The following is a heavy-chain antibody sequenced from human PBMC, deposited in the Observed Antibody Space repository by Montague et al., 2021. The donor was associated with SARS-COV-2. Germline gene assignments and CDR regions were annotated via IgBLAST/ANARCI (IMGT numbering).Heavy chain of an antibody. V-gene: IGHV2-70*11. Sequence: PALVKPTQTLTLTCTFSGFSLSTSGMCVSWIRQPPGKALDWLARIDWDDDKYYSTSLKTRLTISKDTSKNQVVLTMTNMDPVDTATYYCARILVAAAGSPFDPWGQGTMVTVSS. J-gene: IGHJ5*02. CDR3: ARILVAAAGSPFDP. CDR1: GFSLSTSGMC. D-gene: IGHD6-13*01. CDR2: IDWDDDK.